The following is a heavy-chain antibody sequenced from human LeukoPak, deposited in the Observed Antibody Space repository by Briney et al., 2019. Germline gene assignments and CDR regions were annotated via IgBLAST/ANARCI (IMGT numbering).Heavy chain of an antibody. D-gene: IGHD2-2*01. CDR2: INSDGSWT. CDR1: GFTFSSYA. CDR3: VSFYETY. J-gene: IGHJ4*02. V-gene: IGHV3-74*01. Sequence: PGGSLRLSCAAPGFTFSSYAMSWVRQAPGKGLVWVSHINSDGSWTGYADSVKGRFTISKDNAKNTVYLQMNNLRAEDTAVYYCVSFYETYWGRGTLVTVSS.